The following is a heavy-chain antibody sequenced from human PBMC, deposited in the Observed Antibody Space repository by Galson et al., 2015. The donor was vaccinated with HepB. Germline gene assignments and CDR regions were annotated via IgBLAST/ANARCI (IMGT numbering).Heavy chain of an antibody. V-gene: IGHV3-49*04. CDR1: GFTFGDYA. D-gene: IGHD6-19*01. J-gene: IGHJ6*02. CDR3: TRESSSGWYLDYYYYGMDV. CDR2: IRSKAYGGTT. Sequence: SLRLSCAASGFTFGDYAMSWVRQAPGKGLEWVGFIRSKAYGGTTEYAASVKGRFTISRDDSKSIAYLQMNSLKTEDTAVYYCTRESSSGWYLDYYYYGMDVWGQGTTVTVSS.